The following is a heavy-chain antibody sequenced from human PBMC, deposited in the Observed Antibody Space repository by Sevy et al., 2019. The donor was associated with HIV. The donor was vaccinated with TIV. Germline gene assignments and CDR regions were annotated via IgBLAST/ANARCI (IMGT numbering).Heavy chain of an antibody. CDR2: LSGYGGST. Sequence: GGSLRFSCAASGFTFSSYAMSWVRQAPGKGLEWVSGLSGYGGSTYYADSVKGRFTISRDNSKNTLYLQMNSLRAEDTAVYYCAKDRITMIGDAFDVWGQGTMVTVSS. CDR3: AKDRITMIGDAFDV. V-gene: IGHV3-23*01. CDR1: GFTFSSYA. J-gene: IGHJ3*01. D-gene: IGHD3-22*01.